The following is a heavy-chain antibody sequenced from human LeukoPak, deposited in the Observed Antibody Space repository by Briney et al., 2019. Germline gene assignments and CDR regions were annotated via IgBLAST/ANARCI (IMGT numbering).Heavy chain of an antibody. CDR3: AKDLMADSYYYYGMDV. D-gene: IGHD3-10*01. J-gene: IGHJ6*02. V-gene: IGHV3-30*18. CDR2: ISYDGSNK. CDR1: GFTFISYG. Sequence: GGSLRLSCAASGFTFISYGMHWVRQAPGKGLEWVALISYDGSNKYYADSVRGRFTISRDNSKNTLYLQMNSLRAEDTAVYYYAKDLMADSYYYYGMDVWGQGTTVTVSS.